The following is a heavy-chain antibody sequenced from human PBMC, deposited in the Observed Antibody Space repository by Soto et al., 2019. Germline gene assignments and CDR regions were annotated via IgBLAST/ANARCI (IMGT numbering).Heavy chain of an antibody. V-gene: IGHV4-4*07. CDR3: ARQRTSVVTQAYFDV. J-gene: IGHJ4*02. Sequence: PSETLSLTCTVSGGSISSYYWSWIRQPAGKGRGWIGRIYTSGSTNSNPSLRSRVTMPIDTSKDQFSLKLRSVTAADRAVYFCARQRTSVVTQAYFDVWGPGSLVTVSS. D-gene: IGHD2-21*02. CDR1: GGSISSYY. CDR2: IYTSGST.